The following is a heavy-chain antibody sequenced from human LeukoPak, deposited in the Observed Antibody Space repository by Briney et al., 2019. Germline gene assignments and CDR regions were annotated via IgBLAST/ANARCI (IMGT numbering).Heavy chain of an antibody. D-gene: IGHD1-26*01. CDR3: ARGSGSYYEDC. J-gene: IGHJ4*02. Sequence: SVKVSCKASGGTFSSYAISRVRQAPGQGLEWMGGIIPIFGTANYAQKFQGRVTITADESTSIAYMELSSLRSEDTAVYYCARGSGSYYEDCWGQGTLVTVSS. V-gene: IGHV1-69*01. CDR2: IIPIFGTA. CDR1: GGTFSSYA.